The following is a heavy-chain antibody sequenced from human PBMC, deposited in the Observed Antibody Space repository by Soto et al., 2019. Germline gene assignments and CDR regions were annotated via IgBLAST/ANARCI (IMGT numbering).Heavy chain of an antibody. CDR2: IIPIFVTA. CDR3: AREGKGYYAFWSGYGAYYYYYRMDV. J-gene: IGHJ6*02. CDR1: GGTFSSYA. Sequence: SVKVSCKASGGTFSSYAISWVRQAPGQGLEWMGGIIPIFVTANYAQKFQGRVTITADESTSTAYMELSSLRSEDTAVYYCAREGKGYYAFWSGYGAYYYYYRMDVWGQGTTVTVSS. D-gene: IGHD3-3*01. V-gene: IGHV1-69*13.